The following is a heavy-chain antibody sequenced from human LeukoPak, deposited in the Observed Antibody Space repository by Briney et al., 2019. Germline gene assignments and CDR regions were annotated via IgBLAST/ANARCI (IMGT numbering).Heavy chain of an antibody. CDR1: GFTVSSNY. CDR2: IYSCGST. Sequence: GGSLRLSCAASGFTVSSNYMSWVRQAPGKGLEWVSVIYSCGSTYYADSVKGRFTISRDNSKNTLYLQMNSLRAEDTAVYYCAKDSGFTVATDYWGQGTLVTVSS. D-gene: IGHD4-17*01. V-gene: IGHV3-66*03. CDR3: AKDSGFTVATDY. J-gene: IGHJ4*02.